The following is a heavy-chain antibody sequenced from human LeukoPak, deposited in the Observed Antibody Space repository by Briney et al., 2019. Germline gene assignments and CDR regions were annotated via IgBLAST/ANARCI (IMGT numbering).Heavy chain of an antibody. CDR2: INHSGST. D-gene: IGHD6-13*01. CDR3: ARGMAAAGPRHFDY. V-gene: IGHV4-34*01. Sequence: PSETLSLTCAVYGGSFSGYYWSWIRQPPGKGLEWIGEINHSGSTNYNPSLKSRVTISVDTSKNQFSLKLSSVTAADTAVYYCARGMAAAGPRHFDYRGQGTLVTVSS. CDR1: GGSFSGYY. J-gene: IGHJ4*02.